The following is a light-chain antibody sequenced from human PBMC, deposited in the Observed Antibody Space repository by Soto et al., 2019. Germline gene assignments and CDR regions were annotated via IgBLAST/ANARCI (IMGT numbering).Light chain of an antibody. CDR2: GAS. J-gene: IGKJ3*01. V-gene: IGKV3-20*01. Sequence: EIVLTQSQGTLSLSPGERVTLSCRASQSLPTKALAWYQQKPGQTPRLLIYGASTRDTAIPDRFNGSGSGTDFTLTISRVEPEDFAVYYCQQYGDLPLSFGPGTKVDIK. CDR3: QQYGDLPLS. CDR1: QSLPTKA.